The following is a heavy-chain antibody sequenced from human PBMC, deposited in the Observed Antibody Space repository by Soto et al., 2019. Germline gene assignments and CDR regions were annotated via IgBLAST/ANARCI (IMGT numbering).Heavy chain of an antibody. Sequence: SETLSLTCTVSGVSINYYHWSWIRQPPGKGLEWIGYIEYTGSTNYNPSLTSRFTMSVDTSKNQFSLRLTSVTAADTAVYYCARAGFHFASGTYHHAFDIWGQGTMVT. J-gene: IGHJ3*02. D-gene: IGHD3-10*01. CDR2: IEYTGST. V-gene: IGHV4-59*01. CDR3: ARAGFHFASGTYHHAFDI. CDR1: GVSINYYH.